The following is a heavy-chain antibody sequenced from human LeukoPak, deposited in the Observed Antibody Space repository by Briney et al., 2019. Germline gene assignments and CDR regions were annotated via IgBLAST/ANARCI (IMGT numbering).Heavy chain of an antibody. J-gene: IGHJ4*02. CDR3: ARRSTKYYYFDF. D-gene: IGHD2/OR15-2a*01. CDR2: INPSDGTT. V-gene: IGHV1-46*01. CDR1: GYIFSSYS. Sequence: ASVKVSCKTSGYIFSSYSIHWVRQAPGQGLEWMGEINPSDGTTNNAQMFRGRVTVTRDPSTGTVYMDLSSLRSDDTAVYYCARRSTKYYYFDFWGQGTLVTVSS.